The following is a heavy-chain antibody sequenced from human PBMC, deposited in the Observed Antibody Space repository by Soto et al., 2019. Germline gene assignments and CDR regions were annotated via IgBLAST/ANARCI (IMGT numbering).Heavy chain of an antibody. CDR1: GYTFTSYT. CDR3: ARVSAAANVDY. J-gene: IGHJ4*02. D-gene: IGHD2-2*01. V-gene: IGHV1-69*13. CDR2: IIPIFGTA. Sequence: SVKVSCKASGYTFTSYTISWVRQAPGQGLEWMGGIIPIFGTANYAQKFQGRVTITADESTSTAYMELSSLRSEDTAVYYCARVSAAANVDYWGQGTLVTVSS.